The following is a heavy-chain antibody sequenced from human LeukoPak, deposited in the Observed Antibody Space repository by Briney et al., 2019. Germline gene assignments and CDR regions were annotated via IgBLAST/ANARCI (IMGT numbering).Heavy chain of an antibody. Sequence: TSETLSLTCTVFGGSISSYYWSWIRQPPGKGLEWIGYIYYSGSTNYNPSLKSRVTISVDTSKNQFSLKLSSVTAADTAVYYCARTYYCDSSMYYFDYWGQGTLVTVSS. D-gene: IGHD3-22*01. CDR1: GGSISSYY. CDR3: ARTYYCDSSMYYFDY. V-gene: IGHV4-59*01. J-gene: IGHJ4*02. CDR2: IYYSGST.